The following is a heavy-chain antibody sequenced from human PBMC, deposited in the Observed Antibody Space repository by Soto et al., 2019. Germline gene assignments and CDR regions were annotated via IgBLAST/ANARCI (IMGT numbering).Heavy chain of an antibody. CDR2: INPSGGST. Sequence: QVQLVQSGAEVKKPGASVKISCKASGYTFTSYYMHWVRQAPGQGLEWMGIINPSGGSTNYAQKLPGRVAMTRDTSTSTVHMELNSLRSEDTAVYYCARPPYPGCINAVCYPLDYWGQGTLVTVSS. CDR1: GYTFTSYY. D-gene: IGHD2-8*01. CDR3: ARPPYPGCINAVCYPLDY. V-gene: IGHV1-46*01. J-gene: IGHJ4*02.